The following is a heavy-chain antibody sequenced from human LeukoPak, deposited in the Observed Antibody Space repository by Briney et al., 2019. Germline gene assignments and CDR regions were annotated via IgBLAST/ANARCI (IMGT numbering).Heavy chain of an antibody. CDR3: ARDIYYGSGSPNWFDP. V-gene: IGHV3-48*04. J-gene: IGHJ5*02. Sequence: GGSLRLSCAASGFTFSSYSMNWVRQAPGKGLEWVSYISSSSSTIYYADSVKGRFTISRDNAKNSLYLQMNSLRAEDTAVYYCARDIYYGSGSPNWFDPWGQGTLVTVSS. CDR1: GFTFSSYS. D-gene: IGHD3-10*01. CDR2: ISSSSSTI.